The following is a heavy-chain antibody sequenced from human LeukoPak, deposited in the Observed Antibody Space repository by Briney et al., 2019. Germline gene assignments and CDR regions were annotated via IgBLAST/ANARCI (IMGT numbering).Heavy chain of an antibody. Sequence: GGSLRLSCAASGFTFSSYAMHWVRQAPGKGLEWVAVILFDGSNKYFADSVKGRFTISRDNSKNRLYLQMNSLRPEDTAVYYCARDRQLFFPNYYFDYWGQGTLVTVSS. CDR1: GFTFSSYA. V-gene: IGHV3-30*01. CDR2: ILFDGSNK. J-gene: IGHJ4*02. CDR3: ARDRQLFFPNYYFDY. D-gene: IGHD6-13*01.